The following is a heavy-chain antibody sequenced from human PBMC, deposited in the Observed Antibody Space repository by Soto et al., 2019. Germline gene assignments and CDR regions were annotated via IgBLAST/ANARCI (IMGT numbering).Heavy chain of an antibody. CDR3: ARSIAAAVEFDY. CDR1: GYTFTSYG. Sequence: ASVKVSCKASGYTFTSYGISWVRQAPGQGLEWMGWISAYNGNTNYAQKLQGRVTMTTDTSTSTVYMELRSLRFDDTAVYYCARSIAAAVEFDYWGQGTLVTVSS. D-gene: IGHD6-13*01. CDR2: ISAYNGNT. J-gene: IGHJ4*02. V-gene: IGHV1-18*01.